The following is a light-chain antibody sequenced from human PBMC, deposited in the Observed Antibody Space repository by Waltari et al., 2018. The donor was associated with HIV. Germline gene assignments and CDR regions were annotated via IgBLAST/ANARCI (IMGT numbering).Light chain of an antibody. J-gene: IGKJ1*01. Sequence: EIVMTQSPATLSVSPVETAILSCRASQRVGINVAWYQQKPGQAPRLLMSAASTRATGTPARFSGSGSGTDFTLTISSLQSEDFAVYYCQHYNNWLTWTFGQGTNVEVK. CDR3: QHYNNWLTWT. CDR1: QRVGIN. CDR2: AAS. V-gene: IGKV3-15*01.